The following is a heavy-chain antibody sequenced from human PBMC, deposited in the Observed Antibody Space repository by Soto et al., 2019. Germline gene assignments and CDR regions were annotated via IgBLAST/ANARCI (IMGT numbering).Heavy chain of an antibody. J-gene: IGHJ5*02. CDR2: IYPGDSET. CDR1: GYDFSIYF. V-gene: IGHV5-51*01. Sequence: PGESLKISCQGSGYDFSIYFIAWVRQVPGKGLEWVGIIYPGDSETRYSPSFQGQVTISADKSASTAYLQWGSLRTSDTAIYYCARLMSTSWFDLWGQGTLVTVSS. D-gene: IGHD1-1*01. CDR3: ARLMSTSWFDL.